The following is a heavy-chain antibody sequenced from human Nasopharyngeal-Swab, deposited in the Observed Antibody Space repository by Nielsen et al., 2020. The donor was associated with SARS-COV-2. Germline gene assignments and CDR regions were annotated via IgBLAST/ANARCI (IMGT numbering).Heavy chain of an antibody. CDR1: GFTFSSYA. CDR3: AREDGGDTMIVVVMVY. Sequence: GESLKISCAASGFTFSSYAMHWVRQAPGKGLEWVAVISYDGSNKYYADSVKGRFTISRDNSKNTLYLQMNSLRAEDTAVYHCAREDGGDTMIVVVMVYWGQGTLVTVSS. V-gene: IGHV3-30*04. J-gene: IGHJ4*02. CDR2: ISYDGSNK. D-gene: IGHD3-22*01.